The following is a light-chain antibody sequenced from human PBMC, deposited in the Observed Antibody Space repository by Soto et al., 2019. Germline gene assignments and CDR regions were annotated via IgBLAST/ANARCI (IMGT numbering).Light chain of an antibody. Sequence: QSALTQPPSASGSFGQSVTVSCTGTSSDVGGYNYVSWYQQHPGKAPKLMIYEVSERPSGVPDRFSGSKSGNTASLTVSGFQADDEADYYRGSYSGTNYHYVFGTGTKVTVL. V-gene: IGLV2-8*01. CDR3: GSYSGTNYHYV. J-gene: IGLJ1*01. CDR1: SSDVGGYNY. CDR2: EVS.